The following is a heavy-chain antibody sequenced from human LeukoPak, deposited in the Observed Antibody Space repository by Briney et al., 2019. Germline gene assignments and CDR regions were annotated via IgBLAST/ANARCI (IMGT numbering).Heavy chain of an antibody. J-gene: IGHJ5*02. CDR2: ISSSGSST. Sequence: GGSLRLSCAASGFTFSNYAMHWVRQTPGKGLEYVSAISSSGSSTYYANSVKGRFTISRDNSKNTLYLQMGSLSAEDMAVYYCARETGSWFDPWGQGTLVTVSS. CDR1: GFTFSNYA. V-gene: IGHV3-64*01. CDR3: ARETGSWFDP. D-gene: IGHD3-9*01.